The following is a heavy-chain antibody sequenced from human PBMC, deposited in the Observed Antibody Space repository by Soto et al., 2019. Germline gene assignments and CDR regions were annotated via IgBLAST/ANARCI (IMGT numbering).Heavy chain of an antibody. V-gene: IGHV1-69*11. D-gene: IGHD6-19*01. J-gene: IGHJ4*02. CDR1: GGTFNNYA. Sequence: QVQLVQSGAEVKKPGSSVKVSCKASGGTFNNYAISWVRQAPGQGLKWMGGIIPMLGTTNYAQKFQGRVTISADESTGTAYMELSSLRSEDTAVYYCVRGDRISVGGPVFDYWGQGTLVTVSS. CDR2: IIPMLGTT. CDR3: VRGDRISVGGPVFDY.